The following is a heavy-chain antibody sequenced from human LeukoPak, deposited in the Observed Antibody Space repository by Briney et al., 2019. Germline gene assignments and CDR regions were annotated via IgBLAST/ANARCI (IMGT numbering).Heavy chain of an antibody. J-gene: IGHJ4*02. CDR3: TTVNY. V-gene: IGHV3-15*01. CDR2: IKNKTDGGTI. CDR1: GFTFDNAW. Sequence: GGSLRLSCAASGFTFDNAWMNWVRQAPGKGLEWVGRIKNKTDGGTIAYAAPVKGRFTISRDDSKSTLYLQMNSLKTEDTAVYYCTTVNYWGQGTLVTVSS.